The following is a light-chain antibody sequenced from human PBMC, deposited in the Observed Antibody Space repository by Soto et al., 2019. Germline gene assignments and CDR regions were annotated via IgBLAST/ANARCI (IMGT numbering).Light chain of an antibody. CDR3: SSRTSTSTRV. CDR2: DVS. V-gene: IGLV2-14*01. Sequence: QSALTQPASVSGSPGQSITISCTGNTSEVGGYNSVSWYQQHPGKAPELMIYDVSNRPSGISYRFSGSKSGNTASLTISGLQAEDEADYYCSSRTSTSTRVFGTGTRSPS. J-gene: IGLJ1*01. CDR1: TSEVGGYNS.